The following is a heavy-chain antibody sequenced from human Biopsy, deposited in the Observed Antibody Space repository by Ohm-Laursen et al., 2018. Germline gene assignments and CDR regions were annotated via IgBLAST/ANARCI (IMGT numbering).Heavy chain of an antibody. CDR2: VNPVAEAT. CDR3: ARESPLRLGVCGAIRCFKEVFGMDV. D-gene: IGHD2-21*01. J-gene: IGHJ6*02. Sequence: GASLKISCKASGYHFGNYYINWVRKVPGQGLEWLGVVNPVAEATMYEQKFQDRITLTRDASTNTVYMDLTSLTSEDTAVYYCARESPLRLGVCGAIRCFKEVFGMDVWGQGTTVIVSS. CDR1: GYHFGNYY. V-gene: IGHV1-46*01.